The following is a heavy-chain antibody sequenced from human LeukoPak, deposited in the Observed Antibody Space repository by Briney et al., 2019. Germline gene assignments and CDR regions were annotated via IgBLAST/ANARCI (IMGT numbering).Heavy chain of an antibody. CDR3: ARIFGYARWYFDL. CDR2: IYHSGST. J-gene: IGHJ2*01. Sequence: PSETLSLTCTVSNYSISSGFYWVWIRQPPGKGLVWLASIYHSGSTSYNPSLKSRVTISVDTSKNQFSLKLSSVTAADTAVYYCARIFGYARWYFDLWGRGTLVTVSS. V-gene: IGHV4-38-2*02. CDR1: NYSISSGFY. D-gene: IGHD2-2*03.